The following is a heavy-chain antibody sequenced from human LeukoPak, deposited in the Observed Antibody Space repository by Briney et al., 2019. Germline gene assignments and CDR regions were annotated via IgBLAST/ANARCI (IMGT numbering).Heavy chain of an antibody. CDR1: GGTFSSYA. V-gene: IGHV1-69*13. CDR3: ARYGSTVTTLPYYYYHGMDV. Sequence: SVKVSCKASGGTFSSYAISWVRQAPGQGLEWMGGIIPIFGTANYAQKFQGRVTITADESTSTAYMELSSLRSEDTAVYYCARYGSTVTTLPYYYYHGMDVWGQGTTVTVSS. CDR2: IIPIFGTA. D-gene: IGHD4-17*01. J-gene: IGHJ6*02.